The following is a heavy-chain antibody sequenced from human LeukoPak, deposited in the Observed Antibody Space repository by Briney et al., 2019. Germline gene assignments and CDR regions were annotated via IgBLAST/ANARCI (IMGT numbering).Heavy chain of an antibody. CDR1: GFTFSSYW. CDR3: ARDQDYYDSSGNDY. CDR2: IKQDGSEK. J-gene: IGHJ4*02. Sequence: PGGSLRLSCAASGFTFSSYWMSWVRQAPGKGLEWVANIKQDGSEKYYVDSVKGRFTIPRDNAKNSLYLQMNSLRAEDTAVYYCARDQDYYDSSGNDYWGQGTLVTVSS. V-gene: IGHV3-7*01. D-gene: IGHD3-22*01.